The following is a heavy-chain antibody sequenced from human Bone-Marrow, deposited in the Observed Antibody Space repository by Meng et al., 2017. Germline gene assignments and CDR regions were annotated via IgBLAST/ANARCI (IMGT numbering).Heavy chain of an antibody. V-gene: IGHV1-2*06. CDR2: IDPKSGDT. J-gene: IGHJ4*02. CDR1: GYNFPDYW. Sequence: ASVKVSCKPSGYNFPDYWLHWVRRAPGQGLEWMGRIDPKSGDTHYAQRFQGRVTMTGDTSISTAYMELSGLRSGDTAMYYCAKDEDISAAGKLFGDYWGQGPLVTVSS. CDR3: AKDEDISAAGKLFGDY. D-gene: IGHD6-13*01.